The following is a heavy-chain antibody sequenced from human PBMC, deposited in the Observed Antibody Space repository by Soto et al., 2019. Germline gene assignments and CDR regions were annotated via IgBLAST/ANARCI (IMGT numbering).Heavy chain of an antibody. CDR2: INPNSGGT. V-gene: IGHV1-2*04. J-gene: IGHJ4*02. CDR1: GHTFTGYY. Sequence: ASVKVSCKASGHTFTGYYMHWVRQAPGQGLEWMGWINPNSGGTNYAQKFQGWVTMTRDTSISTAYMELSRLRSDDTAVYYCARDEIAAAGNGPGDYWGQGTLVTVSS. CDR3: ARDEIAAAGNGPGDY. D-gene: IGHD6-13*01.